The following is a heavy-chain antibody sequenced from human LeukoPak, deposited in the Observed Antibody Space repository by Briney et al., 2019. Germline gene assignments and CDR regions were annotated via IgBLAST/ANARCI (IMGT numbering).Heavy chain of an antibody. CDR2: ISSSSSTI. V-gene: IGHV3-48*01. Sequence: GGSLRLSCAASGFTFSSYSMNWVRQAPGKELEWVSYISSSSSTIYYADSVKGRFTTSRDNAKNSLYLQMNSLRAEDTAVYYCASQQWLVPPFDYWGQGTLVTVSS. CDR3: ASQQWLVPPFDY. D-gene: IGHD6-19*01. J-gene: IGHJ4*02. CDR1: GFTFSSYS.